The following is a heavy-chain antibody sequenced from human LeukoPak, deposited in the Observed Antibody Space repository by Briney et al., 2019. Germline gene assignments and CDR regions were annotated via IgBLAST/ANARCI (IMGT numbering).Heavy chain of an antibody. CDR3: ARGGYYGAFDY. J-gene: IGHJ4*02. Sequence: SQTLSLTCTVSGGSLSSVGDYWNRIRLPAGKGLEWIGRIYVSGSTDYNPSLESRVSMSLDTSENQFSLKLSSVTAADTAVYYCARGGYYGAFDYWGQGTLVTVAS. D-gene: IGHD3-10*01. V-gene: IGHV4-61*02. CDR2: IYVSGST. CDR1: GGSLSSVGDY.